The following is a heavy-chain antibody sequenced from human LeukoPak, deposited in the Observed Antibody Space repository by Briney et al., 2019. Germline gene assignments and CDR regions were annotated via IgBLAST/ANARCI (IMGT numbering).Heavy chain of an antibody. CDR3: ARDLDYYGSGNNY. J-gene: IGHJ4*02. CDR1: GFNLSNYG. D-gene: IGHD3-10*01. CDR2: MSHEGSDK. V-gene: IGHV3-30*03. Sequence: GRSLRLSCAASGFNLSNYGMHWVRQAPGKGLEWVAVMSHEGSDKYYADSVKGRFTISRDNSKNTLYLQMNSLRAEDTAVYYCARDLDYYGSGNNYWGQGTLVTVSS.